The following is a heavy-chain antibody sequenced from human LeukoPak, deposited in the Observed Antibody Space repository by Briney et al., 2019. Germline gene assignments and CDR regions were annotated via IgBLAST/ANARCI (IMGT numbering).Heavy chain of an antibody. CDR2: ITRGGSP. CDR3: AKEHLKYANDNRGSFDY. D-gene: IGHD3-22*01. V-gene: IGHV3-23*01. J-gene: IGHJ4*02. CDR1: GFPFSETA. Sequence: GGSLRLSCVASGFPFSETAMTWVRQAPGKGLEWLSVITRGGSPYYAGSVKGRFTISRDNARNTVYLQLNSLRNEDTALYYCAKEHLKYANDNRGSFDYWGQGTLVTVSS.